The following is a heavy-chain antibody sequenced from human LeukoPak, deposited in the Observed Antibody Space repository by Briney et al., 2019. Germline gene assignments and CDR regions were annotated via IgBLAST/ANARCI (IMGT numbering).Heavy chain of an antibody. J-gene: IGHJ4*02. Sequence: ASVKVSCKASGYTFSGYYIHWVRQAPGQGLEWMGWMNPNSGNTGYAQKFQGRVTMTRDTSISTAYMALSSLTSEDTAVYYCVAMARWGQGTLVTVSS. D-gene: IGHD5-24*01. CDR2: MNPNSGNT. V-gene: IGHV1-8*02. CDR3: VAMAR. CDR1: GYTFSGYY.